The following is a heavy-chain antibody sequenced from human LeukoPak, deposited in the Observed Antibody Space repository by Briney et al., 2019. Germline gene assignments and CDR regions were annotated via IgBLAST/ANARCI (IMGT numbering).Heavy chain of an antibody. CDR2: IIPIFGTA. V-gene: IGHV1-69*13. CDR3: ARVGCSGGSCYSRGFDYYGMDV. D-gene: IGHD2-15*01. Sequence: ASVKVSCKASGGTFSSYAISWVRQAPGQGLEWMGGIIPIFGTANYAQKFQGRVTITADESTSTAYMELSSLRSEDTAVYYCARVGCSGGSCYSRGFDYYGMDVWGQGTTVTVSS. J-gene: IGHJ6*02. CDR1: GGTFSSYA.